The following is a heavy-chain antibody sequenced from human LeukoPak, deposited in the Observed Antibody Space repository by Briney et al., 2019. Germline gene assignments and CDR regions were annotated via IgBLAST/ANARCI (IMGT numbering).Heavy chain of an antibody. CDR3: AREPHNWAPYYYYGMDV. Sequence: ASVTVSCKASGYTFTGYYMHWVRQAPGQGLEWMGWINPNSGGTNYAQKFQGWVTMTRDTSISTAYMELSRLRSDDTAVYYCAREPHNWAPYYYYGMDVWGQGTLVTVSS. V-gene: IGHV1-2*04. J-gene: IGHJ6*02. CDR2: INPNSGGT. D-gene: IGHD1-1*01. CDR1: GYTFTGYY.